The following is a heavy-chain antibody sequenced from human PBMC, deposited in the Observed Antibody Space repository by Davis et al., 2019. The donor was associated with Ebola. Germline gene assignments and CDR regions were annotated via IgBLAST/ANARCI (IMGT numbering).Heavy chain of an antibody. CDR3: ASSSRGGMDV. J-gene: IGHJ6*02. V-gene: IGHV1-69*05. CDR2: IIPIFGTA. CDR1: GGTFSSYA. Sequence: SVKVSCKASGGTFSSYAISWVRQAPGQGLEWMGGIIPIFGTASYAQKFQGRVTMTRDTSTSTVYMELSSLRSEDTAMYYCASSSRGGMDVWGQGTTVTVSS.